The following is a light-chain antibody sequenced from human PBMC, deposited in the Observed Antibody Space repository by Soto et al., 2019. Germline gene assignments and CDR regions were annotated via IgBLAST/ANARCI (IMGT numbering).Light chain of an antibody. CDR1: SSDVGGYNY. Sequence: QTVVTQPASVSRSPGQSSTISCTRTSSDVGGYNYVSWYQHHPGKAPKLMIYDVSNRPSGVSNRFSGSKSGNTASLTISGLQPEDEADYYCCSYTTSNTRQIVFGTGTKVTVL. J-gene: IGLJ1*01. V-gene: IGLV2-14*03. CDR2: DVS. CDR3: CSYTTSNTRQIV.